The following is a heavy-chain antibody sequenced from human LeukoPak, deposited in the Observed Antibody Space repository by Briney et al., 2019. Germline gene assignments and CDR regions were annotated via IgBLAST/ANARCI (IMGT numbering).Heavy chain of an antibody. J-gene: IGHJ4*02. Sequence: SETLSLTCAVYGGSFSGYYWSWIRQPPGKGLEWIGEINRSGSTNYNPSLKSRVTISVDTSKNQFSLKLSSVTAADTAVYYCARRLSSSSPGRGYFDYWGQGTLVTVSS. V-gene: IGHV4-34*01. CDR2: INRSGST. CDR3: ARRLSSSSPGRGYFDY. CDR1: GGSFSGYY. D-gene: IGHD6-6*01.